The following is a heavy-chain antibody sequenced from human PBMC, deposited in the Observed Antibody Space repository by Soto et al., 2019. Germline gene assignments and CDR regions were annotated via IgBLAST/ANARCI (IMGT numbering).Heavy chain of an antibody. CDR1: GGSFSGYY. CDR3: ARDSVAATGTLYYYYYGMDV. V-gene: IGHV4-34*01. CDR2: INHSGST. Sequence: PSETLSLTCAVYGGSFSGYYWSWIRQPPGKGLEWIGEINHSGSTNYNPSPKSRVTMSVDTSKNQFSLKLSSVTAADTAVYYCARDSVAATGTLYYYYYGMDVWGQGTTVTVSS. J-gene: IGHJ6*02. D-gene: IGHD6-19*01.